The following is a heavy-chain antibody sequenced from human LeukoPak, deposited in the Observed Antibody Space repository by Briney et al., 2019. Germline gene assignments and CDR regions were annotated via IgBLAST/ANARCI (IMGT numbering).Heavy chain of an antibody. CDR2: ISAYNSNT. V-gene: IGHV1-18*01. J-gene: IGHJ6*03. D-gene: IGHD3-9*01. Sequence: GASVKVSCTASGYTFTSYGISWVRQAPGQGLEWMGWISAYNSNTNYAQKLQGRVTMTTDTSTSTAYMELRSLRSDDTAVYYCARGRPQSRYFDWLSPYYYYYYYMDVWGKGTTVTVYS. CDR3: ARGRPQSRYFDWLSPYYYYYYYMDV. CDR1: GYTFTSYG.